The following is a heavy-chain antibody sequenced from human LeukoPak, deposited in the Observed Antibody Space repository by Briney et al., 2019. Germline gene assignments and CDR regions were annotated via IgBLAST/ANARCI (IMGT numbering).Heavy chain of an antibody. D-gene: IGHD6-13*01. V-gene: IGHV3-23*01. CDR2: VTNGGAT. Sequence: GGSLRLSCVASGFTFSDYIMVWVRQAPGKGLEWVSAVTNGGATFDADSVKGRFTTSRDNYKNTLYLQMNSLRAEDTAVYYCAKESRAAAGTYWGQGTLVTVSS. CDR3: AKESRAAAGTY. J-gene: IGHJ4*02. CDR1: GFTFSDYI.